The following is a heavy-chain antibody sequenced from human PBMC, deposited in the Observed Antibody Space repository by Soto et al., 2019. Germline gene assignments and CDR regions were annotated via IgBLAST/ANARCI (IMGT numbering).Heavy chain of an antibody. J-gene: IGHJ4*02. V-gene: IGHV1-8*01. Sequence: ASVEVSCKASGYMFTSYDINWVRQATGQGLEWMGWMNPNSGNTGYAQKFQGRVTMTRNTSISTAYMELSSLRSGDTAVYYCARPLNNDYFGYWGQGTLVTVSS. CDR3: ARPLNNDYFGY. CDR1: GYMFTSYD. CDR2: MNPNSGNT.